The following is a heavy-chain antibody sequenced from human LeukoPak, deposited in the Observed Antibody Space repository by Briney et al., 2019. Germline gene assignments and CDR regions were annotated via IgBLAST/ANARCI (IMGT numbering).Heavy chain of an antibody. Sequence: GGSLRLSCAASGFTFSSYEMNWVRQAPGKGLEWVSYISSSGSTIYYADSVKGRFTISRDNAKNSLYLQMNSLRAEDTAVYYCAREEWELLGLYNWFDPWGQGTLVTVSS. V-gene: IGHV3-48*03. CDR3: AREEWELLGLYNWFDP. D-gene: IGHD1-26*01. J-gene: IGHJ5*02. CDR1: GFTFSSYE. CDR2: ISSSGSTI.